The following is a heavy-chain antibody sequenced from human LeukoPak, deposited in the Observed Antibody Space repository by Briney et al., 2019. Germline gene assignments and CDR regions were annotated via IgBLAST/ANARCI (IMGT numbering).Heavy chain of an antibody. J-gene: IGHJ4*02. CDR1: GFSFRTYG. CDR3: VKDWGSYFASGSSYFDY. CDR2: TSHDGSNK. D-gene: IGHD3-10*01. V-gene: IGHV3-30*18. Sequence: PRGSLRLSCAASGFSFRTYGMHWVRQAPGKGLQWVAVTSHDGSNKYYADSVKGRFTISRDNSKNTLDLQMNSLRTEDTAVYFCVKDWGSYFASGSSYFDYWGQGILVTVSS.